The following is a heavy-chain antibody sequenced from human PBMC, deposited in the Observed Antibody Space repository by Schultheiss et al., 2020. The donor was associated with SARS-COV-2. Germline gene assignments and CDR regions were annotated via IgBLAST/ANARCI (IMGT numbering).Heavy chain of an antibody. CDR1: GGSISSYY. Sequence: SETLSLTCTVSGGSISSYYWSWIRQPPGKGLEWIGYIYSSGSTYYNPSLKSRVTISLDTSKNQISLRLSSVTAADTAVYYCARDLKSGYDFWSGYYSGPYYYYGMDVWGQGTTVTVSS. V-gene: IGHV4-4*09. CDR3: ARDLKSGYDFWSGYYSGPYYYYGMDV. D-gene: IGHD3-3*01. J-gene: IGHJ6*02. CDR2: IYSSGST.